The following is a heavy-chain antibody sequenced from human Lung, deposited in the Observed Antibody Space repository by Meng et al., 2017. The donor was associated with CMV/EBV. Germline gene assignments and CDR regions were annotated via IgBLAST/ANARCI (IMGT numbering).Heavy chain of an antibody. D-gene: IGHD2-2*02. V-gene: IGHV3-53*01. CDR2: IYSGGDT. CDR3: AGVGDDIGSCTTTSCHNGYYFDY. CDR1: GFTASSNY. J-gene: IGHJ4*02. Sequence: GGLXRSXCAAPGFTASSNYMSWVRQAPGKGLEWVSIIYSGGDTYYVDSVKGRFTISRDISTNTLSLQLNNLRAEDSAVYYCAGVGDDIGSCTTTSCHNGYYFDYWXQGTXVTVSS.